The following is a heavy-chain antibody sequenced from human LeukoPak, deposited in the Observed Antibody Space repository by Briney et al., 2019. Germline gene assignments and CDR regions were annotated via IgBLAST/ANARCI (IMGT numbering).Heavy chain of an antibody. CDR1: RGSICSYY. D-gene: IGHD2-15*01. CDR3: ARDLGYCSGGSCFNGFDP. J-gene: IGHJ5*02. Sequence: PSETLSLTSTVSRGSICSYYWSWMRPRPGEGREGIGYIYYSVSTNYNPSLESRVTISVDTSKSQFSLKLSSVTAADTAVYYCARDLGYCSGGSCFNGFDPWGQGTLVTVSS. V-gene: IGHV4-59*01. CDR2: IYYSVST.